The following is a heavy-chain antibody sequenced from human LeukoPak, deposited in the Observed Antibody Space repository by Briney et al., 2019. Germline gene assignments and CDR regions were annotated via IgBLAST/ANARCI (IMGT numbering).Heavy chain of an antibody. Sequence: GGSLRLSCAASGFTFSSYAMSWVRQAPGKGLEWVSGISGSGVSTYYADSVKGRFTISRDNSKNTLYLQMNSLRAEDTAVYYCAKDMKVKKPNRLFGVVSSSYDAFDIWGQGTMVTVSS. V-gene: IGHV3-23*01. CDR3: AKDMKVKKPNRLFGVVSSSYDAFDI. CDR2: ISGSGVST. CDR1: GFTFSSYA. J-gene: IGHJ3*02. D-gene: IGHD3-3*01.